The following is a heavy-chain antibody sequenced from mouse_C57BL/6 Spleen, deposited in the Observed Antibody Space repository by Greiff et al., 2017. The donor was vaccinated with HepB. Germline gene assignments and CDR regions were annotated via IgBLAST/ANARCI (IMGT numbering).Heavy chain of an antibody. V-gene: IGHV1-50*01. CDR2: IDPSDSYT. Sequence: VQLQQPGAELVKPGASVKLSCKASGYTFTSYWMQWVKQRPGQGLEWIGEIDPSDSYTNYNQKFKGKATLTVDTSPSTAYMQLSSLTSEDSAVYYCARDYGSSYAMDYWGQGTSVTVSS. J-gene: IGHJ4*01. CDR1: GYTFTSYW. D-gene: IGHD1-1*01. CDR3: ARDYGSSYAMDY.